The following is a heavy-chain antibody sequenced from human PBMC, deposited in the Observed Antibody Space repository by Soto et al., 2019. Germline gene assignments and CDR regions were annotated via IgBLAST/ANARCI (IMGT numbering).Heavy chain of an antibody. CDR2: IYSSGST. CDR1: GDSISSSTYY. V-gene: IGHV4-39*01. CDR3: ARRGSGSSFAY. Sequence: PSETLSLTCTVSGDSISSSTYYWGWIRQPPGKGLEWIGNIYSSGSTFYNPSLKSRVTILVDTAKNQFSLSLISVTAADTAVYYCARRGSGSSFAYWGQGTLVTVSS. D-gene: IGHD3-10*01. J-gene: IGHJ4*01.